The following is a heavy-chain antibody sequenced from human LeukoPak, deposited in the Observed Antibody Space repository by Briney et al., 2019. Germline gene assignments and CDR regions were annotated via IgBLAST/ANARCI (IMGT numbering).Heavy chain of an antibody. Sequence: SETLSLTCASYSESFSGYFWSWIRQPAGKGLEWIGRIYTSGSTNYNPSLKSRVTMSVDTSKNQFSLKLSSVTAADTAVYYCARGHRWFGELYEQWGQGTLVTVSS. CDR1: SESFSGYF. V-gene: IGHV4-59*10. D-gene: IGHD3-10*01. J-gene: IGHJ4*02. CDR2: IYTSGST. CDR3: ARGHRWFGELYEQ.